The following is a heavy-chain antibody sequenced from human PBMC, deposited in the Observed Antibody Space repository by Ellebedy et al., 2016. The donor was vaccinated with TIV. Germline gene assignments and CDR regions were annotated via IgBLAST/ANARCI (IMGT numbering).Heavy chain of an antibody. Sequence: GGSLRLXCAASGFIFDDYDMSWVRQAPGKGLEWVSGINWNGTSTGYADSVKGRFTISRDNAKNSLYLQMNSLRAEDTALYYCARDILGSSPDYWGQGTLVTVSS. V-gene: IGHV3-20*04. CDR1: GFIFDDYD. J-gene: IGHJ4*02. CDR2: INWNGTST. D-gene: IGHD3-10*01. CDR3: ARDILGSSPDY.